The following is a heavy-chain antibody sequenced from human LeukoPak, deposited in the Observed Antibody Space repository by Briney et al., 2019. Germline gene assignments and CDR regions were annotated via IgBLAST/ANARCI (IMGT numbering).Heavy chain of an antibody. D-gene: IGHD1-26*01. Sequence: GASVKVSCKASGFTFSGYYLQWVRQAPGQGLDWMGWIKPDSGGTNYAQKFQGRVTMTRDTSIKTGYMELSRLRSDDTAVYYCAKDSKIVGATFRSYHYMDVWGKGTAVTVSS. J-gene: IGHJ6*03. V-gene: IGHV1-2*02. CDR2: IKPDSGGT. CDR3: AKDSKIVGATFRSYHYMDV. CDR1: GFTFSGYY.